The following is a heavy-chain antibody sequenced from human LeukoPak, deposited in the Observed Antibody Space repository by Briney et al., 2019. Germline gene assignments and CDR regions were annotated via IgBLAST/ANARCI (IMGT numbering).Heavy chain of an antibody. Sequence: ASVKVSCKASGYTFTSYYMHWVRQAPGQGLEWMGIINPSGGSTSYAQKFQGRVTMTRDTSTSTVYMELSSLRSEDTAVYYCARGGTAFKPYNWFDSWGQGTLVTVSS. CDR1: GYTFTSYY. J-gene: IGHJ5*01. CDR3: ARGGTAFKPYNWFDS. V-gene: IGHV1-46*01. D-gene: IGHD5-18*01. CDR2: INPSGGST.